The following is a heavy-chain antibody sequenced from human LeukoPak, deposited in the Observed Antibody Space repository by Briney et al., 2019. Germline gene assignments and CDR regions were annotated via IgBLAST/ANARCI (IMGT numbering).Heavy chain of an antibody. CDR2: INHSGST. Sequence: SETLSLTRAVYGGSFSGYYWSWIRQPPGKGLEWIGEINHSGSTNYNPSLKSRVTISVDTSKNQFSLKLSSVTAADTAGYYCARAPLELGNAFDIWGQGTMVTVSS. CDR3: ARAPLELGNAFDI. D-gene: IGHD1-14*01. CDR1: GGSFSGYY. J-gene: IGHJ3*02. V-gene: IGHV4-34*01.